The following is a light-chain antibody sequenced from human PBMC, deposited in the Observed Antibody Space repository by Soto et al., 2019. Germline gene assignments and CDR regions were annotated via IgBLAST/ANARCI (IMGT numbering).Light chain of an antibody. CDR1: NVGSRS. Sequence: SYELTQPPSVSVATGETARFSGGGNNVGSRSVHWYQQKPGQAPFLVIYYDSDRPSGIPERSSGSNSGNTATLIISRVEAGDEADYYCQVWEATGDQVVFGGGTKLTVL. CDR2: YDS. J-gene: IGLJ2*01. CDR3: QVWEATGDQVV. V-gene: IGLV3-21*01.